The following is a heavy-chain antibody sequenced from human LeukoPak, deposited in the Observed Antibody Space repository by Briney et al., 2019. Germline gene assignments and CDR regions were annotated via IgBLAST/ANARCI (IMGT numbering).Heavy chain of an antibody. CDR1: GFTFSSNA. J-gene: IGHJ4*02. Sequence: GRSLRLSCAASGFTFSSNAIHWVRQAPGKGLEWVAVISYDGSNKYYADSVKGRFTISRDNSKNTLYLQMNSLRPEDTAVYYCAKADTSGWYNFDYWGQGTLVTVSS. CDR3: AKADTSGWYNFDY. CDR2: ISYDGSNK. V-gene: IGHV3-30*18. D-gene: IGHD6-19*01.